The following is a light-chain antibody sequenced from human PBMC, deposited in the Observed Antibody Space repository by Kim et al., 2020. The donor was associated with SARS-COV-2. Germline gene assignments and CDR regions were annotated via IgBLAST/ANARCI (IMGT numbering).Light chain of an antibody. V-gene: IGLV3-19*01. Sequence: VAGGQTVRITCQVDSLRSYYASWYQQKPGQAPVLVIYGKNNRPSGIPDRFSGSSSGNTASLTITGAQAEDEADYYCNSRDSSGPVVFGGGTKVTVL. CDR3: NSRDSSGPVV. CDR1: SLRSYY. J-gene: IGLJ2*01. CDR2: GKN.